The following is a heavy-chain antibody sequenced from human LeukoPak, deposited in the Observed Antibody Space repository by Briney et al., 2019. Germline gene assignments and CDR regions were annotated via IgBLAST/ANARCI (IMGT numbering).Heavy chain of an antibody. CDR3: ARELGSTGSSVY. CDR1: GYTFTGYY. Sequence: SVKVSCKASGYTFTGYYMHWVRQAPGQGLEWMGRIVPVSGTTQYAQNFQGRVTITTDESASTAYMELNSLRPEDTAVYYCARELGSTGSSVYWGQGTLVTVSS. J-gene: IGHJ4*02. CDR2: IVPVSGTT. D-gene: IGHD1-1*01. V-gene: IGHV1-69*05.